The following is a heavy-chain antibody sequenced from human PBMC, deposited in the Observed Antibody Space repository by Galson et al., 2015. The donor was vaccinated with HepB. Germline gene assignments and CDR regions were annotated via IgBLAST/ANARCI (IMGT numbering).Heavy chain of an antibody. Sequence: SLRLSCAASGFNFNSHTMNWVRQAPGKGLKWVSSVTGSSSYIYYADSVKGRFTISRDNAKKLLYLQMKSPRADDTAVYYCARETCSGGTCWFDPWGQGTLVTVSS. V-gene: IGHV3-21*04. D-gene: IGHD2-15*01. CDR3: ARETCSGGTCWFDP. J-gene: IGHJ5*02. CDR1: GFNFNSHT. CDR2: VTGSSSYI.